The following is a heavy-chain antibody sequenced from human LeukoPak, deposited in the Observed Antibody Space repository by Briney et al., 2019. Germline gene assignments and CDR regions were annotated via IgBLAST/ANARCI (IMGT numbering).Heavy chain of an antibody. V-gene: IGHV1-18*01. CDR1: GYTFTSYG. D-gene: IGHD6-13*01. Sequence: GASVKVSCKASGYTFTSYGISWVRQAPGRRLELMGWISAYNGNTNYAQKLQGRVTMTTDTSTSTAYMELRSLRSDDTAVYYCARDSSPEDYYYYYGMDVWGQGTTVTVSS. J-gene: IGHJ6*02. CDR2: ISAYNGNT. CDR3: ARDSSPEDYYYYYGMDV.